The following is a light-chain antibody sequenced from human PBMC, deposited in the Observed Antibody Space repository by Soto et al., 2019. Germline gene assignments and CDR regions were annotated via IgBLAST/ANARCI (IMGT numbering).Light chain of an antibody. CDR2: DAS. CDR3: PEYSDNSGT. V-gene: IGKV1-5*01. CDR1: QSLTSW. J-gene: IGKJ1*01. Sequence: DIQMTQSPSTLSASVGDRVTITCRASQSLTSWLAWYQQKPGKAPQLLIYDASSLESGVPSRFSGSESGTEFTLTITSLEPDDSATYYCPEYSDNSGTFGQGTKVYIK.